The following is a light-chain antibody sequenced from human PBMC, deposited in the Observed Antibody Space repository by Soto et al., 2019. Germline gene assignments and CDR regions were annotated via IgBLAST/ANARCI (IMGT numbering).Light chain of an antibody. CDR3: QQSYSTPIT. Sequence: DIHMTQSQSSLSASVGYRVTITCRASQSISSYLNWYQPKPGKAPKLLIYAASSLQSGVPSRFSGSGSGTDFTLTISSLQPEDFATYYCQQSYSTPITFGQGTRLEI. CDR1: QSISSY. J-gene: IGKJ5*01. V-gene: IGKV1-39*01. CDR2: AAS.